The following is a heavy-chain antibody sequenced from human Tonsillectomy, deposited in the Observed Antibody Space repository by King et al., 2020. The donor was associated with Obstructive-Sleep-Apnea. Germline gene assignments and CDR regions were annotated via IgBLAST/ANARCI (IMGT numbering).Heavy chain of an antibody. CDR2: ISSRNEYK. D-gene: IGHD3-10*01. Sequence: VQLVESGGGLVKPGGSVTLSCAASGFTFRSYSFNWVRQAPGKGLEWVASISSRNEYKYYADSVKGRFTVSRDNAKNSVYLQMNSLRVEDTALYYCARVFDYGPAAGALDVWGQGTTLTVSS. CDR1: GFTFRSYS. J-gene: IGHJ6*02. V-gene: IGHV3-21*01. CDR3: ARVFDYGPAAGALDV.